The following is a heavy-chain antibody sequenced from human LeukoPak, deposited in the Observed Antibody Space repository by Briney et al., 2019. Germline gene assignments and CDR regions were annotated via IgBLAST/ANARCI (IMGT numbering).Heavy chain of an antibody. Sequence: SETLSLICTVSGDSINDYYWGWIRQPPGKGLEWIGYIYFTGSTRYNPSLESRVTISVDTSKNQFSLKLSSVTAADTAVYYCARLTMVRGVIIASGWFDPWGQGTLVTVSS. CDR1: GDSINDYY. CDR2: IYFTGST. J-gene: IGHJ5*02. CDR3: ARLTMVRGVIIASGWFDP. D-gene: IGHD3-10*01. V-gene: IGHV4-59*08.